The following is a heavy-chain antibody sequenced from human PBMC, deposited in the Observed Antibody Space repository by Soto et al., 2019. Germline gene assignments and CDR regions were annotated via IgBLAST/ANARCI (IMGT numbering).Heavy chain of an antibody. CDR1: GFTFSNYA. J-gene: IGHJ4*02. V-gene: IGHV3-64*04. CDR2: ITSDGDST. D-gene: IGHD4-17*01. Sequence: GGSLRLSCSVSGFTFSNYAMHWVRQAPGKGLEYVSGITSDGDSTWHADSVKDRFTISRDNSKNTLYLQMNSLRAEDTAVYYCAKYGDYGDLYFDYWGQGTLVTVSS. CDR3: AKYGDYGDLYFDY.